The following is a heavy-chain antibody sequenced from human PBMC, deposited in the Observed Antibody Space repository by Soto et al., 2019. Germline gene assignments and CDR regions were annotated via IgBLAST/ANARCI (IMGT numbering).Heavy chain of an antibody. D-gene: IGHD1-1*01. V-gene: IGHV1-69*12. J-gene: IGHJ6*04. CDR2: IMPVFRRP. CDR3: ARDKDRLQLGGTYYFILDV. Sequence: VQLVQSGAEVKKPGSSVKVSCKASGGTFRTSAISWVRQAPGQGLEWVGGIMPVFRRPKYAQNFQDRVTITADEPTSTAYMELNSLKSDDTAVYYCARDKDRLQLGGTYYFILDVGGKGTAVTVSS. CDR1: GGTFRTSA.